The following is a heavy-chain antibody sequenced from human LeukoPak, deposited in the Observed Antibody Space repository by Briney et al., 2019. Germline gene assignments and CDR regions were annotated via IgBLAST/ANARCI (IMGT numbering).Heavy chain of an antibody. CDR2: ISDDGSNK. CDR3: ARDYQNY. J-gene: IGHJ4*02. V-gene: IGHV3-30-3*01. D-gene: IGHD2/OR15-2a*01. CDR1: GFTFSSYA. Sequence: GGSLRLSCAASGFTFSSYAMHWVRQAPGKGLEWVAVISDDGSNKYYADSVKGRFTISRDNAKNSLYLQMNSLRAEDTAVYYCARDYQNYWGQGTLVTVSS.